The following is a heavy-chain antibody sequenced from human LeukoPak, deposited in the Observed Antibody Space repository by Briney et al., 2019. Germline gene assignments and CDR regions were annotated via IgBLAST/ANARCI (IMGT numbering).Heavy chain of an antibody. CDR3: ARGLYNTSSRPHFDN. V-gene: IGHV3-48*01. CDR1: GFTFSSYS. CDR2: LSGSSSTI. D-gene: IGHD1-1*01. Sequence: GGSLRLSCAASGFTFSSYSRNWVRQAPGKGLEWISYLSGSSSTIYYADSVKGRFTISRDNAKNSLYLQMNSLRVEDTAVYYCARGLYNTSSRPHFDNWGQGTLVTVSS. J-gene: IGHJ4*02.